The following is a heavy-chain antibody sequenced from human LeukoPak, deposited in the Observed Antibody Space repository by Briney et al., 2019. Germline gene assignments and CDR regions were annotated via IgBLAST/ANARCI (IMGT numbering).Heavy chain of an antibody. J-gene: IGHJ4*02. V-gene: IGHV3-23*01. D-gene: IGHD3-3*01. CDR3: AKDLNVYYDFWSGYGPNDY. CDR1: GFTFSSYA. Sequence: PGGSLRLPCAASGFTFSSYAMSWVRQAPGKGLEWVSAISGSGGSTYYADSVKGRFTISRDNSKNTLYLQMNSLRAEDTAVYYCAKDLNVYYDFWSGYGPNDYWGQGTLVTVSS. CDR2: ISGSGGST.